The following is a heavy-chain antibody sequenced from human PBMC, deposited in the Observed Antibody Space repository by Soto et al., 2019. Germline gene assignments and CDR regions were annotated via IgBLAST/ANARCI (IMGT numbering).Heavy chain of an antibody. V-gene: IGHV4-59*01. CDR1: GGSISSYY. Sequence: SETLSLTCTVSGGSISSYYWSWIRQPPGKGLEWIGYIYYSGSTNYNPSLKSRVNISVDTSKNQFSLKLSSVTAADTAVYYCARERVGSTYGMDVWGQGTTVTVSS. D-gene: IGHD3-10*01. CDR2: IYYSGST. J-gene: IGHJ6*02. CDR3: ARERVGSTYGMDV.